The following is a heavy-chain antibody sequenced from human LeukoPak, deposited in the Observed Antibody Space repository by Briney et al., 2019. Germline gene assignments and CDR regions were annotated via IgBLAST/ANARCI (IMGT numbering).Heavy chain of an antibody. V-gene: IGHV3-7*01. Sequence: GGSLRLSCAASGFTFSNYWITWVRQAPGKGLEWVATIKKDGSDKYYVDSMKGRFAISRDNAKNSLFLQMNSLRADDTAVYYCARVRSHNDYPYTSGWYGCFDYWGQGIPVTVSS. CDR3: ARVRSHNDYPYTSGWYGCFDY. CDR2: IKKDGSDK. J-gene: IGHJ4*02. D-gene: IGHD6-19*01. CDR1: GFTFSNYW.